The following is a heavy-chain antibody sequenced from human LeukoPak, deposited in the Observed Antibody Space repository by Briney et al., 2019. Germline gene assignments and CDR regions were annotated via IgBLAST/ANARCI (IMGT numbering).Heavy chain of an antibody. Sequence: GASVKVSCKASGYRFISNYIQWVRQAPGLGPEWVGWMHPGNGNTRYAEKFQGRVTMTSDTSINTAYLDLNSLRSDDTAVYYCAREGSYCVGGDCYSFDFWGQGTLITVSS. CDR1: GYRFISNY. D-gene: IGHD2-21*02. V-gene: IGHV1-2*02. CDR3: AREGSYCVGGDCYSFDF. CDR2: MHPGNGNT. J-gene: IGHJ4*02.